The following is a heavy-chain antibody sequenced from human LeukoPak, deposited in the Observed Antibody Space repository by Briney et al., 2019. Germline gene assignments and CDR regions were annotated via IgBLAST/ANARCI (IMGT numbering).Heavy chain of an antibody. CDR1: GFTFRSYW. J-gene: IGHJ4*02. CDR2: IHTDGSST. V-gene: IGHV3-74*01. Sequence: PGGSLRLACAASGFTFRSYWTHWIRQAPGKGLVWVSRIHTDGSSTDYADSVKGRFTISRDNAKNTLWLQMNSLSAEDTGVYYCVRGGRGYTYGEFGYWGQGTLVTFSS. D-gene: IGHD5-18*01. CDR3: VRGGRGYTYGEFGY.